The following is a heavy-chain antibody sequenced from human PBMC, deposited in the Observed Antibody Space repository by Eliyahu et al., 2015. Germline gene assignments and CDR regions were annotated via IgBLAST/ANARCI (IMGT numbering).Heavy chain of an antibody. CDR1: GGTFSSYT. Sequence: QVQLVQSGAEVKKPGSSVKVSCKASGGTFSSYTISWVRQAPGQGLEWMGRIIPILGIANYAQKFQGRVTITADKSTSTAYMELSSLRSEDTAVYYCARGMVQGVMGYYYYYMDVWGKGTTVTVSS. V-gene: IGHV1-69*02. D-gene: IGHD3-10*01. CDR2: IIPILGIA. CDR3: ARGMVQGVMGYYYYYMDV. J-gene: IGHJ6*03.